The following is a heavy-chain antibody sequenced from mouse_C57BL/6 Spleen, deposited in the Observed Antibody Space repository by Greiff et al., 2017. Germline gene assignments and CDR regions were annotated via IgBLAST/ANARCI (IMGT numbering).Heavy chain of an antibody. J-gene: IGHJ4*01. Sequence: QVQLQQPGAELVKPGASVKLSCKASGYTFTSYWMQWVKQRPGQGLEWIGEIDPSDSYTNYNQKFKGKATLTVDTSSSTAYMQLSSLTSEDSAVYYCARYEGTGAMDYWGQGTSVTVSS. V-gene: IGHV1-50*01. CDR2: IDPSDSYT. CDR1: GYTFTSYW. CDR3: ARYEGTGAMDY. D-gene: IGHD2-3*01.